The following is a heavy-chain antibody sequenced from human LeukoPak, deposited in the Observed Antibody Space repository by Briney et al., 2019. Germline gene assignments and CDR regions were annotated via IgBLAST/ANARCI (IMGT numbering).Heavy chain of an antibody. CDR3: APLRFLEWFNQGYYYGMDV. D-gene: IGHD3-3*01. CDR2: IPYDGSNK. J-gene: IGHJ6*02. Sequence: PGGSLRLSCAASGFTFSSYGMHWVRQAPGKGLEWVAVIPYDGSNKYYADSVKGRFTISRDNSKNTLYLQMNSLRAEDTAVYYCAPLRFLEWFNQGYYYGMDVWGQGTTVTVSS. V-gene: IGHV3-30*03. CDR1: GFTFSSYG.